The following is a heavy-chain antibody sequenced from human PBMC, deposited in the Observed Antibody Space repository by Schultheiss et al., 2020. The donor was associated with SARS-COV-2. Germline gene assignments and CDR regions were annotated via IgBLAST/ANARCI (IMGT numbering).Heavy chain of an antibody. V-gene: IGHV1-2*06. D-gene: IGHD6-13*01. CDR2: IDPNSGDT. J-gene: IGHJ3*02. Sequence: ASVKVSCKASGHTFAAYYIHWVRQAPGQGLEWMGRIDPNSGDTNYAQNFQGRVTMTRDTSISTAYIELSRLRSDDTAVYYCARPCRGSSLDALDIWGQGTMVTVSS. CDR1: GHTFAAYY. CDR3: ARPCRGSSLDALDI.